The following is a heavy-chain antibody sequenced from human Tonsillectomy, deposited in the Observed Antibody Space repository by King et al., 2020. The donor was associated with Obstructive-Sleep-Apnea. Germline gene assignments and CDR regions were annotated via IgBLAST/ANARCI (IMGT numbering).Heavy chain of an antibody. V-gene: IGHV4-4*02. Sequence: QLQESGPGLVKPSGTLSLTCVVSSDSINSSYWWSWVRQPPGKGLEWIGEIYHSGSTNSNPSLKSRVTISVDKSKNQFSLKLSSVTVADTAVYYCAASLLNYLDYWGQGTLVTVSS. CDR3: AASLLNYLDY. CDR2: IYHSGST. D-gene: IGHD3-9*01. J-gene: IGHJ4*02. CDR1: SDSINSSYW.